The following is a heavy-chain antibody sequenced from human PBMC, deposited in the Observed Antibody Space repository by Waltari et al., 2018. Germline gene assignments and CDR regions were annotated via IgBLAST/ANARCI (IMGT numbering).Heavy chain of an antibody. J-gene: IGHJ4*02. CDR2: ISSSSSYI. Sequence: EVQLVESGGGLVKPGGSLRLSCAASGFTFSSYTMNWVRQAPGKRLEWVSSISSSSSYIYYADSVKGRFPISRDNAKNPLYLQMNSLRAEDTAVYYCARIKSLGYFDYWGQGTLVTVSS. CDR1: GFTFSSYT. V-gene: IGHV3-21*01. D-gene: IGHD7-27*01. CDR3: ARIKSLGYFDY.